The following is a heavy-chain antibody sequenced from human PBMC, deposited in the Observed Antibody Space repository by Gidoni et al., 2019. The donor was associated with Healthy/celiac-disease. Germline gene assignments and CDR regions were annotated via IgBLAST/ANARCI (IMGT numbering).Heavy chain of an antibody. V-gene: IGHV4-34*01. J-gene: IGHJ6*03. CDR3: ARVVAWYYYYYMDV. CDR2: INHSGST. Sequence: QVQLQQWGAGLLKPSETLSLTCAVYGGSFSGYYWSWIRQPPGKGLEWIGEINHSGSTNYNPSLKSRVTISVDTSKNQFSLKLSSVTAADTAVYYCARVVAWYYYYYMDVWGKGTTVTVSS. CDR1: GGSFSGYY.